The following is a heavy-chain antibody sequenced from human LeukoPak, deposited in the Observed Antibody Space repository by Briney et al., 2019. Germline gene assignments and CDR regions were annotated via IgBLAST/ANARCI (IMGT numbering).Heavy chain of an antibody. CDR3: ATYSGSFSLDY. Sequence: AGGSLRLSCVASGFTFSVYTMNWVRQAPGKGLEWVSSISSNTNYRNYADSVKGRFTISRDDAKNSLYLEMNRLRAEDTAVYYCATYSGSFSLDYWGQGTLVTVSS. D-gene: IGHD1-26*01. CDR2: ISSNTNYR. J-gene: IGHJ4*02. CDR1: GFTFSVYT. V-gene: IGHV3-21*06.